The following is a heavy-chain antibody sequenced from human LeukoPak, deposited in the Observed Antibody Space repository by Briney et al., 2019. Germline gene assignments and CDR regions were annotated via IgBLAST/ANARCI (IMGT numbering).Heavy chain of an antibody. CDR2: INPNSGGT. Sequence: ASVKVSCKASGYTFTDYYMHWVRQAPGQGLEWMGWINPNSGGTKYAQKFQDRVTMTRDTSITTAYMELSSLRSDDTAVYYCARDRYSSVRGVIPNWFDPWGQGTLVTVSS. CDR1: GYTFTDYY. J-gene: IGHJ5*02. V-gene: IGHV1-2*02. D-gene: IGHD3-10*01. CDR3: ARDRYSSVRGVIPNWFDP.